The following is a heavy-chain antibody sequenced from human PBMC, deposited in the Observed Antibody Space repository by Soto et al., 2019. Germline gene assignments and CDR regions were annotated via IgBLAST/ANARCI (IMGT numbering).Heavy chain of an antibody. CDR3: ARDSASSGTTPGYYYGMDV. J-gene: IGHJ6*02. V-gene: IGHV1-69*13. Sequence: SVKVSCKASGGTFSSYAISWVRRAPGQGLEWMGGIIPIFGTANYAQKFQGRVTITADESTSTAYMELSSLRSEDTAVYYCARDSASSGTTPGYYYGMDVWGQGTTVTVSS. CDR2: IIPIFGTA. CDR1: GGTFSSYA. D-gene: IGHD1-7*01.